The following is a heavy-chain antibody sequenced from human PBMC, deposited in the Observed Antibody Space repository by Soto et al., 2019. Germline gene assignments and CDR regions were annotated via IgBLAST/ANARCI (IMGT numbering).Heavy chain of an antibody. CDR1: GYSFTSYW. CDR2: IYPGDSDT. J-gene: IGHJ6*02. V-gene: IGHV5-51*01. D-gene: IGHD2-21*01. Sequence: GESLKISCKVSGYSFTSYWIGWLRQVPGKGLEWMGIIYPGDSDTRYSPSFQGQVTISADKSISTAYLQWSSLKASDTAMYYCARTAIETGGLDYYGMEVWGQGTTVTVSS. CDR3: ARTAIETGGLDYYGMEV.